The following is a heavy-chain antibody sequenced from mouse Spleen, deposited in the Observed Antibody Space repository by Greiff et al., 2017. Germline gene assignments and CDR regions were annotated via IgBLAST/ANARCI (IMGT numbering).Heavy chain of an antibody. V-gene: IGHV1-15*01. CDR1: GYTFTDYE. CDR2: IDPETGGT. J-gene: IGHJ4*01. Sequence: VKLMESGAELVRPGASVTLSCKASGYTFTDYEMHWVKQTPVHGLEWIGAIDPETGGTAYNQKFKGKAILTADKSSSTAYMELRSLTSEDSAVYYCARPTGYAMDYWGQGTSVTVSS. D-gene: IGHD1-1*01. CDR3: ARPTGYAMDY.